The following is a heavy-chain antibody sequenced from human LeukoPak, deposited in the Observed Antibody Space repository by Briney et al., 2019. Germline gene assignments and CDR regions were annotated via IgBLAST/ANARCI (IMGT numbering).Heavy chain of an antibody. V-gene: IGHV4-39*07. J-gene: IGHJ6*02. CDR2: INHSGST. Sequence: SETLSLTCTVSGGSISSGGYYWSWIRQPPGKGLEWIGEINHSGSTNYNPSLKSRVTISVDTSKNQFSLKLSSVTAADTAVYYCARGRPLEYSSYLYYYYGMDVWGQGTTVTVSS. D-gene: IGHD6-6*01. CDR3: ARGRPLEYSSYLYYYYGMDV. CDR1: GGSISSGGYY.